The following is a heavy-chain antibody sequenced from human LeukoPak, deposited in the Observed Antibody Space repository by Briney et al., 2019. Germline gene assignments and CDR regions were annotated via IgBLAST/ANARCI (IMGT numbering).Heavy chain of an antibody. CDR1: GGSISSYY. V-gene: IGHV4-59*01. J-gene: IGHJ6*02. CDR3: ARVGTMVRGYYYYGMDV. D-gene: IGHD3-10*01. CDR2: IYYSGST. Sequence: SETLSLTCTVSGGSISSYYWSWIRQPPGKGLEWIGYIYYSGSTNYNPSLKSRVTISVDTSKNQFSLKLSSATAADTAVYYCARVGTMVRGYYYYGMDVWGQGTMVTVSS.